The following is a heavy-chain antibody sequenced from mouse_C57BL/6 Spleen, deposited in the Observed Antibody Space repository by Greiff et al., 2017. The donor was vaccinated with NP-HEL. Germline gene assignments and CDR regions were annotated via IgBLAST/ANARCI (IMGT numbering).Heavy chain of an antibody. Sequence: EVQGVESGGGLVKPGGSLKLSCAASGFTFSDYGMHWVRQAPEKGLEWVAYISSGSSTIYYADTVKGRFTISRDNAKNTLFLQMTSLRSEDTAMYYCANNYGYDGGYFDYWGQGTTLTVSS. CDR1: GFTFSDYG. CDR2: ISSGSSTI. J-gene: IGHJ2*01. D-gene: IGHD2-2*01. CDR3: ANNYGYDGGYFDY. V-gene: IGHV5-17*01.